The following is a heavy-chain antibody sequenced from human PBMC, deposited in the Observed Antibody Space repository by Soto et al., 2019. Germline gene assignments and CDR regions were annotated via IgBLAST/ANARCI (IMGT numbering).Heavy chain of an antibody. D-gene: IGHD3-3*01. CDR2: ISGSGGST. Sequence: GESLKISCAASGFTFSSYAMSWVRQAPGKGLEWVSAISGSGGSTYYADSVKGRFTISRDNSKNTLYLQMNSLRAEDTAVYYCAKFKTGARVAPFDYWGQGTLVTVSS. V-gene: IGHV3-23*01. J-gene: IGHJ4*02. CDR1: GFTFSSYA. CDR3: AKFKTGARVAPFDY.